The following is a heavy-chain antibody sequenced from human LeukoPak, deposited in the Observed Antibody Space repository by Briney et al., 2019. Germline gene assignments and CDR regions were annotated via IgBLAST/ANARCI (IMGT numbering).Heavy chain of an antibody. CDR3: ARPSLWSGYHDNWFDP. V-gene: IGHV1-18*01. J-gene: IGHJ5*02. Sequence: ASVKVSCKASGYTFTSYGISWVRQAPGQGLEWMGWISAYNGNTNYAQKLQDRVTMTTDTSTSTAYMELRSLRSDDTAVYYCARPSLWSGYHDNWFDPWGQGTLVTVSS. CDR2: ISAYNGNT. D-gene: IGHD3-3*01. CDR1: GYTFTSYG.